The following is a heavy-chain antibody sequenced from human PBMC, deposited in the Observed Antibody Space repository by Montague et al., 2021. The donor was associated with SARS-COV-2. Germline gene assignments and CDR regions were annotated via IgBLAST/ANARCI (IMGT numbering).Heavy chain of an antibody. CDR3: ASLPRITIFGVVIHFDY. D-gene: IGHD3-3*01. CDR2: TYYSGST. V-gene: IGHV4-39*01. CDR1: GGSISSSSYY. J-gene: IGHJ4*02. Sequence: SETLSLTCTVSGGSISSSSYYWGWIRQPPGKGLEWIGSTYYSGSTYYNPSPKSRVTISVDTSKNQFSLKLSSVTAADTAVYYCASLPRITIFGVVIHFDYWGQGTLVTVSS.